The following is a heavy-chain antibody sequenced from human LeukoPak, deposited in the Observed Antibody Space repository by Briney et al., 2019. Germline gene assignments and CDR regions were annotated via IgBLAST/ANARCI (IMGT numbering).Heavy chain of an antibody. Sequence: SGTLSLTCAVSGGSISSSNWWSWVRQPPGKGLEWIGEIYHSGSTNHNPSLKSRVTISVDKSKNQFSLKLSSVTAADTAVYYCARGAYDILTGYYANWFDPWGQGTLVTVSS. CDR3: ARGAYDILTGYYANWFDP. D-gene: IGHD3-9*01. CDR2: IYHSGST. CDR1: GGSISSSNW. J-gene: IGHJ5*02. V-gene: IGHV4-4*02.